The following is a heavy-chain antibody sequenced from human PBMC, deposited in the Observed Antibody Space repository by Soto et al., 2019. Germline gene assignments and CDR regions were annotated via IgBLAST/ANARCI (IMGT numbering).Heavy chain of an antibody. CDR3: ARGLGYSSGWSGDYYYYGMDV. V-gene: IGHV4-34*01. CDR1: GGSFSGYY. D-gene: IGHD6-19*01. CDR2: INHSGST. Sequence: PSETLSLTCAVYGGSFSGYYWSWIRQPPGKGLEWIGEINHSGSTNYNPSLKSRVTISVDTSKNQFSLKLSSVTAADTAVYYCARGLGYSSGWSGDYYYYGMDVWGQGTTVTVSS. J-gene: IGHJ6*02.